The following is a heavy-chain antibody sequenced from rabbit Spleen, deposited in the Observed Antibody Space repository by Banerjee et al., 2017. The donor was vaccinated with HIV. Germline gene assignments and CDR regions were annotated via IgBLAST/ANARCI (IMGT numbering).Heavy chain of an antibody. CDR2: ISSSSGIT. CDR3: VRLVDSSGDYGL. J-gene: IGHJ3*01. CDR1: GFSFSSSYW. D-gene: IGHD1-1*01. Sequence: QEQLVESGGGLVKPEGSLTLTCTASGFSFSSSYWICWVRQAPGKGLEWIGCISSSSGITYYATWAKGRFTISKTSSTTVTLQMSSLTAADTATHFCVRLVDSSGDYGLWGQGTLVTVS. V-gene: IGHV1S45*01.